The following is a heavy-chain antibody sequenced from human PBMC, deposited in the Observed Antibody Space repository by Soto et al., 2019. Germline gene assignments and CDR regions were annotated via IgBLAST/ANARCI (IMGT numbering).Heavy chain of an antibody. V-gene: IGHV3-33*01. CDR2: IWYDGSNK. CDR3: ARGSKWEQLFDS. Sequence: QVQLVESGGGVVQPGRSLRLSCAASGFTFSSYGMHWVRQAPGKGLEWVAVIWYDGSNKYYADSVKGRFTISRDNSKNTLYLQMNSLRAEDTAVYYCARGSKWEQLFDSWGQGTLVTVSS. D-gene: IGHD1-26*01. J-gene: IGHJ4*02. CDR1: GFTFSSYG.